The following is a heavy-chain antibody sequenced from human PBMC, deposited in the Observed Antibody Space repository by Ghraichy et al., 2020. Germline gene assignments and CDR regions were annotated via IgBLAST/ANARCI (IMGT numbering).Heavy chain of an antibody. CDR2: ISWDGGST. V-gene: IGHV3-43*01. Sequence: GGSLRLSCAASGFTFDDYTMHWVRQAPGKGLEWVSLISWDGGSTYYADSVKGRFTISRDNSKNSLYLQMNSLRTEDTALYYCAKDIRGAARPIFGMDVWGQGTTVTVSS. CDR1: GFTFDDYT. CDR3: AKDIRGAARPIFGMDV. D-gene: IGHD6-6*01. J-gene: IGHJ6*02.